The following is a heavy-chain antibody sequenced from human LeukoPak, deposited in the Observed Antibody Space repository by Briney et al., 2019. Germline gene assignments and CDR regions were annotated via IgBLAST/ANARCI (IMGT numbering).Heavy chain of an antibody. Sequence: GGSLRLSCAASGFTFSSYWMSWVRQAPGKGLEWVANIKQDGSEKYYVVSVKGRFTISRDNAKNSLYLQMNSLRAEDTAVYYCASADDYGDYFDYWGQGTLVTVSS. V-gene: IGHV3-7*01. CDR1: GFTFSSYW. CDR2: IKQDGSEK. CDR3: ASADDYGDYFDY. J-gene: IGHJ4*02. D-gene: IGHD4-17*01.